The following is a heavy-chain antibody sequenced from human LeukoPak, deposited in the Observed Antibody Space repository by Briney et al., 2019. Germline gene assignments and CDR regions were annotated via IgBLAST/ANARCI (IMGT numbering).Heavy chain of an antibody. CDR3: AKSIRYFDWLYYYGMDV. J-gene: IGHJ6*02. CDR2: ISYDGSNK. Sequence: QSGGSLRLSCAASGFTFSSYGMHWVRQAPGKGLEWVAVISYDGSNKYYADSVKGRFTISRDNSKNTLYLQMNSLRAEDTAVYYCAKSIRYFDWLYYYGMDVWGQGTTVTVSS. CDR1: GFTFSSYG. D-gene: IGHD3-9*01. V-gene: IGHV3-30*18.